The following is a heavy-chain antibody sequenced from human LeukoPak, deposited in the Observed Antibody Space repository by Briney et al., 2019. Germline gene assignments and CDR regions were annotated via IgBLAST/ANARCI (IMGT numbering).Heavy chain of an antibody. J-gene: IGHJ2*01. CDR1: GGSISSYY. V-gene: IGHV4-59*08. CDR2: IYYSGST. Sequence: SETLSPTCTVSGGSISSYYWSWIRQPPGKGLEWIGYIYYSGSTNYNPSLKSRVTISVDTSKNQFSLKLSSVTAADTAVYYCARQGSGFWYFDLWGRGTLVTVSS. D-gene: IGHD2-15*01. CDR3: ARQGSGFWYFDL.